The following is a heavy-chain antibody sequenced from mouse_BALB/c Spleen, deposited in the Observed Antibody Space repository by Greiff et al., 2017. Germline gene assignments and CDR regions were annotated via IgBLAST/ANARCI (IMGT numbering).Heavy chain of an antibody. D-gene: IGHD2-1*01. J-gene: IGHJ2*01. CDR3: ARKNGNYLFDY. Sequence: EVKLEESGPGLVKPSQSLSLTCSVTGYSITSGYYWNWIRQFPGNKLEWMGYISYDGSNNYNPSLKNRISITRDTSKNQFFLKLNSVTTEDTATYYCARKNGNYLFDYWGQGTTLTVSS. CDR2: ISYDGSN. V-gene: IGHV3-6*02. CDR1: GYSITSGYY.